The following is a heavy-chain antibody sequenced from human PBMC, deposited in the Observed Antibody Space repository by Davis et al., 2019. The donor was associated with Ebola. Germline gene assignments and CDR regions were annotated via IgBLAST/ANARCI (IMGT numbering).Heavy chain of an antibody. CDR2: INTDGSST. D-gene: IGHD2-8*01. CDR1: GFTFSNYW. Sequence: PGGSLRLSCAASGFTFSNYWMHWVRQAPGKGPVWVSRINTDGSSTAYADSVQGRFTISRDNAKNTLYLQMNSLRAEDTAVYYCAKGNGYWGHGTLVTVSS. CDR3: AKGNGY. V-gene: IGHV3-74*01. J-gene: IGHJ4*01.